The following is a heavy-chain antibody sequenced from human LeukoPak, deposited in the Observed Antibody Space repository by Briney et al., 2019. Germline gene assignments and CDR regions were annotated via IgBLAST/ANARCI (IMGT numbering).Heavy chain of an antibody. D-gene: IGHD1-14*01. CDR3: ARGTISSFDP. J-gene: IGHJ5*02. CDR1: GFTFNNYW. CDR2: IKQDGTER. Sequence: PGGSLRLSCAASGFTFNNYWINWVRQAPGKGLEWVANIKQDGTERYYVDSVKGRFTISRDNAKNSLYLQMNSLKAEDTALYYCARGTISSFDPWGQGTLVTVSS. V-gene: IGHV3-7*01.